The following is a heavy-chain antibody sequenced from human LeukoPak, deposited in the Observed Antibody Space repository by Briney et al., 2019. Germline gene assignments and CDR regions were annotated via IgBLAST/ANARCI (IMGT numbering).Heavy chain of an antibody. D-gene: IGHD5-18*01. CDR2: IYHSGRT. CDR1: GGSISSSNW. V-gene: IGHV4-4*02. J-gene: IGHJ3*02. CDR3: ARAKYSRGAFDI. Sequence: SGTLSLTCGVSGGSISSSNWWSWVRQSPGKGLELIGEIYHSGRTNYNPSLKRRVTISVDKSKNQFSLKLTSVAAADTAVYYCARAKYSRGAFDIWGQGTMVTLSP.